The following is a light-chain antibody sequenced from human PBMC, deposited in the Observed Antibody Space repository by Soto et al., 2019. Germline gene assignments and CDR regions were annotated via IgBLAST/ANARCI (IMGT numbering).Light chain of an antibody. J-gene: IGKJ4*01. Sequence: DIQMTQSPSTLSASVGDRVTITCRASQSISSWLAWYQQEPGKAPKLLIYDASSLESGVPSRFIGSESGTEFTLTISSLQPDDFATYYCQQYNSYSLTFGGGTKVDIK. CDR2: DAS. CDR3: QQYNSYSLT. V-gene: IGKV1-5*01. CDR1: QSISSW.